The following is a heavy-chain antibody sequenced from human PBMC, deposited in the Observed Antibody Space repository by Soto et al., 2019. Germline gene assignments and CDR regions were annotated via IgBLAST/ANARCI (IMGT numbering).Heavy chain of an antibody. D-gene: IGHD4-17*01. J-gene: IGHJ4*02. Sequence: EVRLLESGGGLVQPGGSLRLSCAASGFTFSSYAMSWVRQAPGKGLDWVSTISGSGGTTYYADSVKGRFTISRDNSKNTLYLQMSSLSAEDTAVYYCANTYSDYREDYWGQGTLVTVSS. CDR1: GFTFSSYA. CDR2: ISGSGGTT. CDR3: ANTYSDYREDY. V-gene: IGHV3-23*01.